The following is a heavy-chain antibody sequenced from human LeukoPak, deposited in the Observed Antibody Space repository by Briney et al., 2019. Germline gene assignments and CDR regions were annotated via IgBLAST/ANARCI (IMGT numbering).Heavy chain of an antibody. CDR2: IYYSGNT. J-gene: IGHJ6*03. D-gene: IGHD2-21*02. Sequence: SETLSLTCTVSGDSISSSSYYWGWFRQPPGKGREWSGNIYYSGNTSYTPSLKSRVTISIDTTKNQYSLMLSSVTAADTAVYCCARVTCGGDCRAHYYYYYMDVWGKGTTVTISS. V-gene: IGHV4-39*07. CDR3: ARVTCGGDCRAHYYYYYMDV. CDR1: GDSISSSSYY.